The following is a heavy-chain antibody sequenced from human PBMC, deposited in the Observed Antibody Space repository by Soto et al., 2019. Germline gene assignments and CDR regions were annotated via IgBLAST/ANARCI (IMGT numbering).Heavy chain of an antibody. CDR3: VKNSGWFNT. D-gene: IGHD3-10*01. CDR2: IDGSGGIT. J-gene: IGHJ5*02. CDR1: GLTFVPTA. V-gene: IGHV3-23*01. Sequence: QLLQSGGGLVQPGGPLTLSCAPSGLTFVPTAWSWVRQAPGEGLEWVSTIDGSGGITYYADSVKGRFTISRDNSRNTVYLQMNSLRGDDTALYYCVKNSGWFNTWGQGALVTVSS.